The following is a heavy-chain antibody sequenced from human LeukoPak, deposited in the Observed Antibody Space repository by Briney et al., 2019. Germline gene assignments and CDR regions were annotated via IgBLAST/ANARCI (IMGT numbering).Heavy chain of an antibody. J-gene: IGHJ4*02. CDR1: GGSISSSSYY. D-gene: IGHD3-22*01. V-gene: IGHV4-39*01. CDR3: ARHLYYSDTSGYFDS. Sequence: PSETLSLTCTVSGGSISSSSYYWGWIRQPPGKELEWLAVIYYSGNTYYNPSLKSRVTISVDTSKNQFSLKLSSVTAADTAVHFCARHLYYSDTSGYFDSWGQGTLVTVSS. CDR2: IYYSGNT.